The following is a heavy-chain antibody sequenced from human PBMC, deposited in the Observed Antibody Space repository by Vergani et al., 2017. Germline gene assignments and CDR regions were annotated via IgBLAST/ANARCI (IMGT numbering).Heavy chain of an antibody. CDR1: GASIRSSNYY. Sequence: LQLQESGPGLVKPSATLSLTCSVSGASIRSSNYYWGWIRQPPGKGLEWIASIYYSGSTYYNPSLKSRVTISVDTSKNQFSLKRSSVTAADTAVYFCARHSTVEWLVKLGGIVPWVRRVLVAVSS. CDR3: ARHSTVEWLVKLGGIVP. J-gene: IGHJ5*02. D-gene: IGHD6-19*01. V-gene: IGHV4-39*01. CDR2: IYYSGST.